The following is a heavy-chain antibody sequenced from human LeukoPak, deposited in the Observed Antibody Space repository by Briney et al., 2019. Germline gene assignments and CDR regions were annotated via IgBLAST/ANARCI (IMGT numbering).Heavy chain of an antibody. D-gene: IGHD4-17*01. CDR2: ISSSSSYT. J-gene: IGHJ3*02. V-gene: IGHV3-11*06. CDR1: GFTFSDYY. CDR3: AREIYGDAFDI. Sequence: GGSLRLSCAASGFTFSDYYMSWIRQAPGKGLEWVSYISSSSSYTNYADSVKGRFTISRDNAENSLYLQMNSLRAEDTAVYYCAREIYGDAFDIWGQGTMVTVSS.